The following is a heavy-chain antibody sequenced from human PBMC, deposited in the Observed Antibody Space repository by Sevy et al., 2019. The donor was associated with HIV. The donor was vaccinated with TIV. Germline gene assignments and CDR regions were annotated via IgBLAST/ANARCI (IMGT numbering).Heavy chain of an antibody. D-gene: IGHD6-25*01. CDR2: ISYGGNHR. V-gene: IGHV3-30*18. CDR3: AKDSPPDITATGNNWFDS. Sequence: GGSLRLSCVASGFVFRDYGMHWVRQAPGKGLEWVAVISYGGNHRYYADSVRDRFTISRDNSKNTVFLEMNSLTVEDTAVYYCAKDSPPDITATGNNWFDSWGQGSRVTVSS. CDR1: GFVFRDYG. J-gene: IGHJ5*01.